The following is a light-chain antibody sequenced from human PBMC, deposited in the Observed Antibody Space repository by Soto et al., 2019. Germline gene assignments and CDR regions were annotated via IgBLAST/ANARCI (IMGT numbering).Light chain of an antibody. CDR2: AAS. CDR1: QSISSY. J-gene: IGKJ1*01. Sequence: DIQMTQSPSSLSASVGDIVTINFRASQSISSYLNWYQQKPGKAPKLLIYAASSLQSGVPSRFSGSGSGTDFTLTISSLQPEDFATYYCQQSYSTPRTFGQGTKVDI. V-gene: IGKV1-39*01. CDR3: QQSYSTPRT.